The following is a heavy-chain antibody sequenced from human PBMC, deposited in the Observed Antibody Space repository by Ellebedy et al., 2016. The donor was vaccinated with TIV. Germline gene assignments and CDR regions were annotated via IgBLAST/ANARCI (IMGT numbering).Heavy chain of an antibody. CDR2: ISHDGSVK. J-gene: IGHJ4*02. V-gene: IGHV3-30*18. D-gene: IGHD1-1*01. CDR1: GLTLSRFG. Sequence: PGGSLRLSCAASGLTLSRFGMQWVRQAQGKGLEWVAVISHDGSVKHYADSVKGRCNISRDNSKNTLNLQLSSLRSEDTAVYYCAKETTELTATTLYWGQGTLVTVSS. CDR3: AKETTELTATTLY.